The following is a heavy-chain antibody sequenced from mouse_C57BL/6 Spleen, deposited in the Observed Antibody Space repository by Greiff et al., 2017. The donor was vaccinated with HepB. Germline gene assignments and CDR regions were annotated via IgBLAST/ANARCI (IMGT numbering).Heavy chain of an antibody. CDR1: GFSLTSYG. J-gene: IGHJ3*01. V-gene: IGHV2-6*01. D-gene: IGHD2-1*01. Sequence: VHLVESGPGLVAPSQSLSITCTVSGFSLTSYGLDWVRQSPGKGLEWLGVIWGVGSTNYNSALKSRLSISKDNSKSQVFLKMNSLQTDDTAMYYCASYGNYGGFAHWGQGTLVTVSA. CDR2: IWGVGST. CDR3: ASYGNYGGFAH.